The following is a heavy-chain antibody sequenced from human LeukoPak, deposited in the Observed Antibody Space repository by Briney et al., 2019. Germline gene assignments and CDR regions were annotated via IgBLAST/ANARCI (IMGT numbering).Heavy chain of an antibody. CDR1: GESFSGYY. CDR3: ARDYYYGMDV. Sequence: SETLSLTCAVYGESFSGYYWSWLRQPPGKGVEGIGEINHSGSTNYNPSLKSRVTISVDTSKIQFSLKLSSVTAADTAVYYCARDYYYGMDVWGKGTTVTVSS. V-gene: IGHV4-34*01. CDR2: INHSGST. J-gene: IGHJ6*04.